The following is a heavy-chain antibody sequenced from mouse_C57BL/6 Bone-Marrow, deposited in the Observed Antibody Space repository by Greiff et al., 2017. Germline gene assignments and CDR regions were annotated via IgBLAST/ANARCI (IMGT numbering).Heavy chain of an antibody. CDR2: ISSGGSYT. CDR3: ARHDYDGGNFDY. J-gene: IGHJ2*01. CDR1: GFTFSSYG. D-gene: IGHD2-4*01. Sequence: EVMLVESGGDLVKPGGSLKLSCAASGFTFSSYGMSWVRQTPDKRLEWVATISSGGSYTYYPDSVKGRFTISRDNAKNTLYLQMSSLKSEDTAMYYCARHDYDGGNFDYWGQGTTLTVSS. V-gene: IGHV5-6*01.